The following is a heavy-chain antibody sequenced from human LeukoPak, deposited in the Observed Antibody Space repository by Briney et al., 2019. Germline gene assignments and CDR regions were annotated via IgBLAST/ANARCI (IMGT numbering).Heavy chain of an antibody. Sequence: GGSLRLSCAASGFTFSSYGMHWVRQAPGEGLEWLAFILYDGSNKYYANSVKGRFTISRDNSKNTLYLQMNGLRAEDTAVYYCARDVGGSLDYWGQGTLVTVSS. V-gene: IGHV3-30*02. CDR1: GFTFSSYG. D-gene: IGHD1-26*01. J-gene: IGHJ4*02. CDR2: ILYDGSNK. CDR3: ARDVGGSLDY.